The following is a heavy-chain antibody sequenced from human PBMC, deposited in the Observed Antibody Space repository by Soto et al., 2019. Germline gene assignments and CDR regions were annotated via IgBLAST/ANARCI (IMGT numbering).Heavy chain of an antibody. J-gene: IGHJ6*02. Sequence: QVQLQESGPGLVKPSQTLSLTCTVSGGSISSGDYFWSWIRQSPGKGLEWIGYSSSIGSTYYNPSLKRRVSVSRVTSTNLFSPKLSSVTTTDTAVYYCARGLVIRPFYYHGMDVWGQGTTVTVSS. V-gene: IGHV4-30-4*01. CDR3: ARGLVIRPFYYHGMDV. D-gene: IGHD3-9*01. CDR1: GGSISSGDYF. CDR2: SSSIGST.